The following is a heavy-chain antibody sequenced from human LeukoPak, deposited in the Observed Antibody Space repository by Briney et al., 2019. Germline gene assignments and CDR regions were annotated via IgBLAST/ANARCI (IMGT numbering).Heavy chain of an antibody. Sequence: PGGSLRLSCAASGFTFSSYSMNWVRQAPGKGLEWVSSISSSSSYIYYADSVKGRFTISRDNAKNSLYLQMNSLRAEDTAVYYCANGYSYGEEAFDIWGQGTMVTVSS. J-gene: IGHJ3*02. CDR1: GFTFSSYS. CDR2: ISSSSSYI. D-gene: IGHD5-18*01. CDR3: ANGYSYGEEAFDI. V-gene: IGHV3-21*01.